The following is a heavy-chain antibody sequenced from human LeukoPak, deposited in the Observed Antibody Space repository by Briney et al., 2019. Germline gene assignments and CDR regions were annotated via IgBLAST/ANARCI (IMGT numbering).Heavy chain of an antibody. J-gene: IGHJ4*02. CDR3: ARDVRPDY. D-gene: IGHD6-6*01. CDR1: GFTFSSYW. V-gene: IGHV3-7*04. CDR2: IKQDGTEK. Sequence: PGGSLRLSCAASGFTFSSYWMSWVRQAPGEGLEWVANIKQDGTEKYYMDSVKGRFSISRDNAKNSLYLQMNALRAEDTAVYYCARDVRPDYWGQGTLDTVST.